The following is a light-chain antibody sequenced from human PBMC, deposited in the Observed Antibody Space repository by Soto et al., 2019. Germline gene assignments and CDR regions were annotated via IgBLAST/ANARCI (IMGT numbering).Light chain of an antibody. CDR3: ISYTSDDVRYV. J-gene: IGLJ1*01. CDR2: EVS. CDR1: NSDVGIYDF. Sequence: QSVLTQPASVSGTPGQSITISFTGSNSDVGIYDFVSWYQHYPGRAPKLIVSEVSHRPSGVSNRFSGSKSGNTASLTISGLQSEDEADYYCISYTSDDVRYVFGTGTKVTVL. V-gene: IGLV2-14*01.